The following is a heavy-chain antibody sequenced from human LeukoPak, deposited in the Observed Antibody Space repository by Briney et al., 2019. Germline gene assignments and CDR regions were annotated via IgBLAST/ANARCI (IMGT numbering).Heavy chain of an antibody. CDR3: ASHRRSHGSEY. J-gene: IGHJ4*02. V-gene: IGHV4-59*01. Sequence: SETLSLTCSVSGGSFEHYFWSWIRQPPGKGLERIGYVYYSGSTDYSPSLKSRLTISADTSKNQFSLKLGSVTAADTAVYYCASHRRSHGSEYWGQGTLVTVSS. CDR1: GGSFEHYF. CDR2: VYYSGST. D-gene: IGHD3-10*01.